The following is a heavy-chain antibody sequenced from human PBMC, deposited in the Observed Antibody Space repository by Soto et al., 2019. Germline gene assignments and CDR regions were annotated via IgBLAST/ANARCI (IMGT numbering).Heavy chain of an antibody. CDR1: GFTFSSYS. V-gene: IGHV3-66*01. CDR3: VRENYYYGMDV. Sequence: GGSLRLSCAASGFTFSSYSMNWVRQAPGKGLEWVSVIRSGGNTYYADSVEGRFTISRDNSKNTVYLQMNSLRAEDTAVYYCVRENYYYGMDVWGQGTTVTVSS. CDR2: IRSGGNT. J-gene: IGHJ6*02.